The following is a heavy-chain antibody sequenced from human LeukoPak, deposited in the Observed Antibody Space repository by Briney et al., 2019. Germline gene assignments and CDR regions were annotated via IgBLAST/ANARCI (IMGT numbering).Heavy chain of an antibody. CDR3: TRYNNDHFDY. CDR1: GFTFSSYA. Sequence: QPGGSLRLSCAASGFTFSSYAMHWVRQAPGKGLEYVSAISSNGGSTYYANSVKGRFTVSRDNSKNTLYLQMGSLRAEDMAVYYCTRYNNDHFDYWGQGTLVTVSS. CDR2: ISSNGGST. J-gene: IGHJ4*02. D-gene: IGHD1-14*01. V-gene: IGHV3-64*01.